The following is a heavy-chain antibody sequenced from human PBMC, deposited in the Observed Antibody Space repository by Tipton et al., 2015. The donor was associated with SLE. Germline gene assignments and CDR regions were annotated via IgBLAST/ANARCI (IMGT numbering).Heavy chain of an antibody. V-gene: IGHV3-20*04. D-gene: IGHD6-13*01. J-gene: IGHJ3*02. CDR2: INWNGGST. CDR3: ARVAAEKAFDI. Sequence: SLRLSCAASGFTFDDYGMSWVRQAPGKGLEWVSGINWNGGSTGYADSVKGRFTISRDNSKNTLYLQMNSLRAEDTAVYYCARVAAEKAFDIWGQGTMVTVSS. CDR1: GFTFDDYG.